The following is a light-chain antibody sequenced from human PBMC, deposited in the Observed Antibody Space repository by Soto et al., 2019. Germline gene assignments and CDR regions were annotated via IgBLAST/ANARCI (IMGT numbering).Light chain of an antibody. V-gene: IGKV1-5*01. J-gene: IGKJ2*01. CDR3: QQYSSYNT. CDR1: QSISGR. Sequence: DIQMTQSPSTLSASVGDRVTITCRASQSISGRLAWYQQKPGKAPKFPIYDGSSLESGVPSRFSGSGSGTEFSLTISSLQPDDSATYYCQQYSSYNTFGQGTKLEI. CDR2: DGS.